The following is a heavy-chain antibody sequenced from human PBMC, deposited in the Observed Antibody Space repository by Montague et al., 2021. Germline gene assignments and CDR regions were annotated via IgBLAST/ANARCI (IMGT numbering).Heavy chain of an antibody. CDR3: ARVFSSWYVGWFDP. V-gene: IGHV4-39*07. CDR1: GASITSNIYY. Sequence: ETLSLTCTVSGASITSNIYYWGWIRQSPGKGLEWIGSIHYSGNSFYQPSLKSRITMAVDTSKNQFSLKLSSVTAADTAIYYCARVFSSWYVGWFDPWGQGTLVTVSS. D-gene: IGHD6-13*01. J-gene: IGHJ5*02. CDR2: IHYSGNS.